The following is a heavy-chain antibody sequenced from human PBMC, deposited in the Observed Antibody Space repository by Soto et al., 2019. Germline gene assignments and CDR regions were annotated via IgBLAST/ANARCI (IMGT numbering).Heavy chain of an antibody. D-gene: IGHD4-17*01. Sequence: SETLSLTCSFSGGSVSDKTYYWIWIRQPPGNRLEWIGYVYYSGTTNYNPSLKSRVTISVDLSKNRFSLRLSSVTTADTALYYCARTTAVPNTLRSRYFFDYWGQGTLVTVSS. CDR2: VYYSGTT. J-gene: IGHJ4*02. CDR1: GGSVSDKTYY. V-gene: IGHV4-61*01. CDR3: ARTTAVPNTLRSRYFFDY.